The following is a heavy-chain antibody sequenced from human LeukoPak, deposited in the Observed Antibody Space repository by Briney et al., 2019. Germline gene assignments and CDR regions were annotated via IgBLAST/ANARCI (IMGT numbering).Heavy chain of an antibody. CDR2: ISSSSSTI. V-gene: IGHV3-48*01. CDR1: GFTFSSYS. CDR3: AKALETYYYDSSGYLDYYYGMDV. J-gene: IGHJ6*02. Sequence: GGSLRLSCAASGFTFSSYSMNWVRQAPGKGLEWVSYISSSSSTIYYADSVKGRFTISRDNSKNTLYLQMNSLRAEDTAVYYCAKALETYYYDSSGYLDYYYGMDVWGQGTTVTVSS. D-gene: IGHD3-22*01.